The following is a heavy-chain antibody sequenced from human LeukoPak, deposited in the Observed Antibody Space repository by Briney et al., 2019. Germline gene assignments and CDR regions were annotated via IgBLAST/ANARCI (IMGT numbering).Heavy chain of an antibody. CDR1: GGSFSGYY. CDR2: INHSGST. D-gene: IGHD3-10*01. J-gene: IGHJ5*02. V-gene: IGHV4-34*01. CDR3: ARGKLWFGEQRNWFDP. Sequence: PSETLSLTCAIYGGSFSGYYWSWIRQPPGKGLEWIGEINHSGSTNYNPSLKSRVTISVDTSKSQFSLKLSSVTAADTAVYYCARGKLWFGEQRNWFDPWGQGTLVTVSS.